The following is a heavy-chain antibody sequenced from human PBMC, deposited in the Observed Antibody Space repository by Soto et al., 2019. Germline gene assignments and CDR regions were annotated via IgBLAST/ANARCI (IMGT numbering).Heavy chain of an antibody. Sequence: SVKVSCKASGDTDTNYVISWVRQAPGQGLEWMGGIFPKFGTTYSAQKLQDRLTITADESTSTVYMQLSSLRLDDTAVYYCEAEMTFGKLSVVWGQGATVTVSS. D-gene: IGHD3-16*02. CDR2: IFPKFGTT. J-gene: IGHJ6*02. V-gene: IGHV1-69*13. CDR1: GDTDTNYV. CDR3: EAEMTFGKLSVV.